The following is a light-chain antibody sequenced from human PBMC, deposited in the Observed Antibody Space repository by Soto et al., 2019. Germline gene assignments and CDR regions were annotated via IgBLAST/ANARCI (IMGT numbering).Light chain of an antibody. CDR3: QQTYSTPWT. CDR1: QSVSSN. CDR2: GAS. J-gene: IGKJ1*01. V-gene: IGKV3-15*01. Sequence: EIVMTHSPATLSVSPGERAALSCRASQSVSSNLAWYQQKPGQAPRLLIYGASTRATGIPARFSGSGSGTEFTLTISSLQSEDFATIYCQQTYSTPWTFGQGTKVDIK.